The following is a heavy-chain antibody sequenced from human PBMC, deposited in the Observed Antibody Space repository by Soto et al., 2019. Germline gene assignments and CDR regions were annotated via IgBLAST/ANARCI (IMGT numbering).Heavy chain of an antibody. CDR3: ARDFSPPTTVTTDYGMDV. Sequence: PGGSLRLSCAASGFTFSGYAMHWVRQAPGKGLEWVAVISYDGSNKYYADSVKGRFTISRDNSKNTLYLQMNSLRAEDTAVYYCARDFSPPTTVTTDYGMDVWGQGTTVTVS. V-gene: IGHV3-30-3*01. J-gene: IGHJ6*02. CDR2: ISYDGSNK. D-gene: IGHD4-4*01. CDR1: GFTFSGYA.